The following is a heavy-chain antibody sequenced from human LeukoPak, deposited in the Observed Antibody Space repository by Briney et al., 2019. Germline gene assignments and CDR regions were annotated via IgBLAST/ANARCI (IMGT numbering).Heavy chain of an antibody. CDR2: IYSGGNA. Sequence: PGGSLRLSCAASGFTVSINYITWVRRAPGKGLDWFSVIYSGGNAYYADSVKGRFTISRDNSKNTVYLQMNSLRAEDTAVYHCARGGDGYNSFPLDYWGQGTLVTVSS. V-gene: IGHV3-53*01. D-gene: IGHD5-24*01. CDR1: GFTVSINY. J-gene: IGHJ4*02. CDR3: ARGGDGYNSFPLDY.